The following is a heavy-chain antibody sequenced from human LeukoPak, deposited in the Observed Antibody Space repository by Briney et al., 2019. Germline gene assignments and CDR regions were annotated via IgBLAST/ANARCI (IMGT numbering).Heavy chain of an antibody. CDR3: ASPVRLGY. CDR1: AGSISSSSYY. Sequence: PSETLSLTCTVSAGSISSSSYYWGWIRQPRGKGLEWIGSIYYSGSTYYNPSLKSRVTISVDTSKNQFSLKLSSVTAADTAVYYCASPVRLGYWSQGTLVTVSS. D-gene: IGHD7-27*01. J-gene: IGHJ4*02. CDR2: IYYSGST. V-gene: IGHV4-39*01.